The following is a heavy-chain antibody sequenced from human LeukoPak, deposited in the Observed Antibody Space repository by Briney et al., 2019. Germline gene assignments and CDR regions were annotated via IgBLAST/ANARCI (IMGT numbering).Heavy chain of an antibody. Sequence: KPGGSLRLSCAASGFTFSTYAMSWARQAPGNGLEWVSSINWGSNHIYYADAVQGRFTISRDNAKNSLYLQMNSLRAEDTAIYYCARDNSGWSRDYWGQGTLVTVSS. J-gene: IGHJ4*02. CDR3: ARDNSGWSRDY. V-gene: IGHV3-21*06. CDR2: INWGSNHI. CDR1: GFTFSTYA. D-gene: IGHD6-19*01.